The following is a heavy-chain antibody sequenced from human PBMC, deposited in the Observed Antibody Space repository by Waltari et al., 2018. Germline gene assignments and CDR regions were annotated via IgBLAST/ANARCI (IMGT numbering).Heavy chain of an antibody. J-gene: IGHJ6*03. CDR2: IYWKDSE. D-gene: IGHD2-2*01. V-gene: IGHV2-5*01. Sequence: QITLKESGPTLVKPTQTLTRTCNFSGFSLSTSGVGVGWIRQPPGKALEWRAVIYWKDSESYSPSLTTRLTLTKDTSQNQVVLPMTDTDPVNTGTYYCAHSRRPLTCLQDRYHFLFYMDVWGKGTTVTVSS. CDR3: AHSRRPLTCLQDRYHFLFYMDV. CDR1: GFSLSTSGVG.